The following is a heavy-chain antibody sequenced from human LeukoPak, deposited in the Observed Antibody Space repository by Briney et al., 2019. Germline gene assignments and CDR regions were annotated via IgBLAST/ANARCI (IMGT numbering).Heavy chain of an antibody. Sequence: PSETLSLTCAVYGGSFSGYYWSWIRQPPGKGLEWFGEINHSGSTNYNPSLKSRVTISVDTSKNQFSVKLSSVTAADTAVYYCARETTYSSGWYPRDSVQGADAFDIWGQGTMVTVSS. D-gene: IGHD6-19*01. J-gene: IGHJ3*02. CDR3: ARETTYSSGWYPRDSVQGADAFDI. V-gene: IGHV4-34*01. CDR2: INHSGST. CDR1: GGSFSGYY.